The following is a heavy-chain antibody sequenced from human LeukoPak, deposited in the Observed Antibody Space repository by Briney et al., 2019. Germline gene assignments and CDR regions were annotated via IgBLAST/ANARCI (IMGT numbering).Heavy chain of an antibody. CDR3: AKNYDYVWGSYRHNYFDY. V-gene: IGHV3-23*01. CDR1: GFTFSSYA. J-gene: IGHJ4*02. Sequence: PGGSLRLSCAASGFTFSSYAMSWVRQAPGKGLEWVSAISGSGGSTYYADSVKGGSTISRDNSRNTLYLQMNSLRAEDTAVYYCAKNYDYVWGSYRHNYFDYWGQGTLVTVSS. D-gene: IGHD3-16*02. CDR2: ISGSGGST.